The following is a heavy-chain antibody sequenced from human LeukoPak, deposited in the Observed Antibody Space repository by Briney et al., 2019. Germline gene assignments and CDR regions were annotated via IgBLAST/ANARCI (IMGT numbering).Heavy chain of an antibody. V-gene: IGHV4-31*03. Sequence: SQTLSLTCTVSADSISSSGHYWTWIRQHPGKGPETIGFIHFSGSTNHNPSPKSRVAISVDASKNQFSLRLSSVTSADTAVYYCARGGNRFGGFYFDYWGQGILVTVSS. CDR3: ARGGNRFGGFYFDY. J-gene: IGHJ4*02. CDR2: IHFSGST. D-gene: IGHD3-10*01. CDR1: ADSISSSGHY.